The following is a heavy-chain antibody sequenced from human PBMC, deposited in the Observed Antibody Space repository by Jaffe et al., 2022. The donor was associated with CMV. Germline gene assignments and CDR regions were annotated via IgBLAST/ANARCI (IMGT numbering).Heavy chain of an antibody. CDR3: ARIVRGHGYYFDY. J-gene: IGHJ4*02. Sequence: QVQLQESGPGLVKPSETLSLTCTVSGGSISSYYWSWIRQPPGKGLEWIGYIYYSGSTNYNPSLKSRVTISVDTSKNQFSLKLSSVTAADTAVYYCARIVRGHGYYFDYWGQGTLVTVSS. D-gene: IGHD2-15*01. CDR2: IYYSGST. V-gene: IGHV4-59*01. CDR1: GGSISSYY.